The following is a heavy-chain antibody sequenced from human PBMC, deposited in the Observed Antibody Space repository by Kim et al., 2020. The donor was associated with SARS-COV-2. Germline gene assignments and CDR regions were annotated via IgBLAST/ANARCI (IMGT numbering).Heavy chain of an antibody. V-gene: IGHV1-69*13. CDR3: AFYGDYDRAFDI. CDR1: GGTFSSYA. J-gene: IGHJ3*02. D-gene: IGHD4-17*01. CDR2: IIPIFGTA. Sequence: SVKVSCKASGGTFSSYAISWVRQAPGQGLEWMGGIIPIFGTANYAQKFQGRVTITADESTSTAYMELSSLRSEDTAVYYCAFYGDYDRAFDIWGQGTMVTVSS.